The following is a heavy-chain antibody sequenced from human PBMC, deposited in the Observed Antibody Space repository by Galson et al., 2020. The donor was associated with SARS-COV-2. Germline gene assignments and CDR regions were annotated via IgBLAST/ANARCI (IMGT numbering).Heavy chain of an antibody. CDR1: GYTFTSYY. CDR2: INPSGGST. D-gene: IGHD1-26*01. CDR3: ATGSPLGAPGNWFDP. V-gene: IGHV1-46*01. Sequence: ASVKVSCKASGYTFTSYYMHWVRQAPGQGLEWMGIINPSGGSTSYAQKFQGRVAMTEDTSTDTAYMELSSLRSEDTAVYYCATGSPLGAPGNWFDPWGQGTLVTVSS. J-gene: IGHJ5*02.